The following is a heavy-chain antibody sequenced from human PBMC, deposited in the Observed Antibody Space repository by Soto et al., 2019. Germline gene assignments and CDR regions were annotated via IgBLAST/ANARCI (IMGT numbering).Heavy chain of an antibody. CDR2: ITAAGGGT. CDR3: AKEFEYGTKLLF. D-gene: IGHD6-6*01. Sequence: PGGSLRLSCAASGFSFSSYPMTWVRQAPGEGLEWVAAITAAGGGTDYADSVKGRFIISRDNSRNTLYLDMSSLKVEDTALYYCAKEFEYGTKLLFWGQGTQVTVSS. J-gene: IGHJ4*02. V-gene: IGHV3-23*01. CDR1: GFSFSSYP.